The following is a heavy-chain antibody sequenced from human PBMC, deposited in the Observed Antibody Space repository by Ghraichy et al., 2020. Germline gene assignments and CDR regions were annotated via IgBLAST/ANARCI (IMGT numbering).Heavy chain of an antibody. J-gene: IGHJ4*02. Sequence: GGSLRLSCAASGFTFSSYPMHWVRLAPGKGLEWVAVISYDGSTKYYADTVKGRFTISRDNSKNTLYLQMNSLGSEDTTVYFCASGQSTGGYYDRGLGYWGQGSLVTVSS. CDR2: ISYDGSTK. CDR3: ASGQSTGGYYDRGLGY. V-gene: IGHV3-30*04. D-gene: IGHD1-26*01. CDR1: GFTFSSYP.